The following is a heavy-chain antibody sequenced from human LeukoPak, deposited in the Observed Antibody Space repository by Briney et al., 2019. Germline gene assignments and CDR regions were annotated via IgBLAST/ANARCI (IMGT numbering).Heavy chain of an antibody. CDR2: IRYDGSNK. V-gene: IGHV3-30*14. D-gene: IGHD3-10*01. Sequence: GTSLRLSCAASGFTFSSFAIHWVRQAPGKGLEWVAFIRYDGSNKYYADSVKGRFTISRDNSKNTLCLQMNSLRAEDTAVYYCARDIMVRGVSYGMDVWGQGTTVTVSS. CDR3: ARDIMVRGVSYGMDV. CDR1: GFTFSSFA. J-gene: IGHJ6*02.